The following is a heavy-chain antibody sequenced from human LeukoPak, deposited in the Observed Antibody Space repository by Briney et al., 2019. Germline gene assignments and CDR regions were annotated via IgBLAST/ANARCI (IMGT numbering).Heavy chain of an antibody. D-gene: IGHD6-19*01. Sequence: SETLFLTCTVSGGSISSGGYYWSWIRQHPGKGLEWIGYIYYSGSTYYNPSLKSRVTISVDTSKNQFSLKLSSVTAADTAVYYCARAYGWLVPGIDYWGQGTLVTVSS. J-gene: IGHJ4*02. CDR2: IYYSGST. CDR1: GGSISSGGYY. CDR3: ARAYGWLVPGIDY. V-gene: IGHV4-31*03.